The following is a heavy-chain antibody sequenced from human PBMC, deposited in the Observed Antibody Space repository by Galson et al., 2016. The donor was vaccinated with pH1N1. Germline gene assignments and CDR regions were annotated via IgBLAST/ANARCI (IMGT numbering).Heavy chain of an antibody. D-gene: IGHD4-17*01. CDR2: IYWNDDK. Sequence: PALVKPTQTLTLTCTFSGFSLSTSGVGVGWIRQPPGKALEWLALIYWNDDKRYSPSLKSRLTITKDTSKNQVVLTMTNMDPVDTATYYCAHSLYGDYVGWFDPWGQGTLVNVSS. V-gene: IGHV2-5*01. CDR3: AHSLYGDYVGWFDP. CDR1: GFSLSTSGVG. J-gene: IGHJ5*02.